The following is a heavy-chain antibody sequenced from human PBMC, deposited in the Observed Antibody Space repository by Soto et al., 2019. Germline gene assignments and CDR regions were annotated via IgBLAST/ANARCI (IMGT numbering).Heavy chain of an antibody. CDR1: GFTFSSYG. Sequence: GGSLRLSCAASGFTFSSYGMHWVRQAPGKGLDWVAVISYDGSNKYYADSVKGRFTISRDNSKNTLYLQMNSLRAEDTAVYYCAKLNYDSSGYGLDYWGQGTLVTVSS. D-gene: IGHD3-22*01. CDR2: ISYDGSNK. CDR3: AKLNYDSSGYGLDY. J-gene: IGHJ4*02. V-gene: IGHV3-30*18.